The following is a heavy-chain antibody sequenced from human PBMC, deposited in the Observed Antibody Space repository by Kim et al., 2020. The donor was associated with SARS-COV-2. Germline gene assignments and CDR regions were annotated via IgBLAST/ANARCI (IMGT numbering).Heavy chain of an antibody. CDR1: GYTFTGYY. CDR3: ARTEEYYDFWSGYSYYYGMDV. CDR2: INPNSGGT. D-gene: IGHD3-3*01. J-gene: IGHJ6*02. V-gene: IGHV1-2*06. Sequence: ASVKVSCKASGYTFTGYYMHWVRQAPGQGLEWLGRINPNSGGTNYAQKFQGRVTMTRDTSISTAYMELSRLRSDDTAVYYCARTEEYYDFWSGYSYYYGMDVWGQGTTVTVSS.